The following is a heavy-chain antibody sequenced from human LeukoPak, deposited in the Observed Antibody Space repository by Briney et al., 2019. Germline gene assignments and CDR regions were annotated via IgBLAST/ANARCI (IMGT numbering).Heavy chain of an antibody. CDR2: INWNGGST. J-gene: IGHJ4*02. Sequence: GGSLRLSCAASGFTFDDYGMSWVRQAPGKGLEWVSGINWNGGSTGYADSVKGRFTISRDNAKNSLYLQMNSLRVEDTAVYYCARDGGRNFDYWGQGTLVTVSS. CDR3: ARDGGRNFDY. V-gene: IGHV3-20*04. CDR1: GFTFDDYG.